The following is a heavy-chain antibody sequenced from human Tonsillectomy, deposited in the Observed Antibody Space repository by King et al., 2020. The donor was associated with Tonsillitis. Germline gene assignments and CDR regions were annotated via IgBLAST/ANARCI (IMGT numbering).Heavy chain of an antibody. V-gene: IGHV3-66*01. CDR3: ARAPVDTAPSY. J-gene: IGHJ4*02. Sequence: VQLVESGGGLVQPGGSLRLSCAASGFTVRTNYMSWVRQAPGKGLEWVSVIYSGTTTSYADSVKGRFTLSRDNFKNTVYLQMNSLRAAATAVYYCARAPVDTAPSYWGQGTLVTVSS. CDR1: GFTVRTNY. D-gene: IGHD5-18*01. CDR2: IYSGTTT.